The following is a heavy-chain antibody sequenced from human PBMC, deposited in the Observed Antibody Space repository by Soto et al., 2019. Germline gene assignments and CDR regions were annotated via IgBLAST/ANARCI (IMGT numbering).Heavy chain of an antibody. D-gene: IGHD2-21*02. V-gene: IGHV4-4*02. CDR2: IYHTGRT. CDR1: GASISETNW. Sequence: SETLSLTCDVSGASISETNWWSWVRQPPGKGLEWIGEIYHTGRTNYNPSLKSRLTISLDKSRNQFSLKLKSVTAADTAVYYCARGYTEGDFDYYGMDVWGQGTTVTVSS. J-gene: IGHJ6*02. CDR3: ARGYTEGDFDYYGMDV.